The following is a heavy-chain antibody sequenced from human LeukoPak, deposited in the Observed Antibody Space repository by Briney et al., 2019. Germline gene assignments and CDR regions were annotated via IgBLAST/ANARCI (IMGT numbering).Heavy chain of an antibody. CDR2: ISYDGSKK. Sequence: GRSLRLSCAASGFTFSSYAMHWVRQAPGKGLEWVASISYDGSKKYYADSLKGRFTISRDNSKKTLYLQMNSLRAEDTAVYYCAKDGDLYGHADYWGQGTLVTVSS. J-gene: IGHJ4*02. CDR1: GFTFSSYA. D-gene: IGHD4-17*01. V-gene: IGHV3-30-3*01. CDR3: AKDGDLYGHADY.